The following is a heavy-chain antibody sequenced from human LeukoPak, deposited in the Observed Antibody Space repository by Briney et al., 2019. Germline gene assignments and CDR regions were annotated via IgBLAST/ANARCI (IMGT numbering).Heavy chain of an antibody. CDR3: ARHLTGWSFY. V-gene: IGHV4-59*08. J-gene: IGHJ4*02. CDR2: IYYSGST. Sequence: SETLSLTCTVSVGSIIIYYWRWIREPPGKGLECIGYIYYSGSTKYNPSLKSRVTISLDTSKNQFSQKLSSVTAADPAVYYCARHLTGWSFYWGEGTLVTVSS. D-gene: IGHD3-10*01. CDR1: VGSIIIYY.